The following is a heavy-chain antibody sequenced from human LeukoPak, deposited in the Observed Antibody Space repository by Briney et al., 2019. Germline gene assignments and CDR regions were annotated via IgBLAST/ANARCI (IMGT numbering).Heavy chain of an antibody. J-gene: IGHJ6*03. CDR3: ARPYPSMVRGVITPKNYYMDV. Sequence: PSETLPLTCTVSGGSISSSSYYWGWIRQPPGKGLEWIGSIYYSGSTYYNPSLKSRVTISVDTSKNQFSLKLSSVTAADTAVYYCARPYPSMVRGVITPKNYYMDVWGKGTTVTVSS. CDR1: GGSISSSSYY. V-gene: IGHV4-39*01. CDR2: IYYSGST. D-gene: IGHD3-10*01.